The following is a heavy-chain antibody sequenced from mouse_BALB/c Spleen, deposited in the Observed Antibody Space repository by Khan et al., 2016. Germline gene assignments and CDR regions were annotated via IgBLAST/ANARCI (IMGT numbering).Heavy chain of an antibody. Sequence: EVQLQESGPGLVKPSQSLSLTCTVTGYSITSDYAWNWIRQFPGNRLEWLGYITSSGSTTYNPSLKSRISITRDTSQNQFFLHLHSVTAEDTATFYCARDYYGIGYFDVWGAGTTVTVSS. CDR2: ITSSGST. CDR1: GYSITSDYA. V-gene: IGHV3-2*02. J-gene: IGHJ1*01. CDR3: ARDYYGIGYFDV. D-gene: IGHD1-1*01.